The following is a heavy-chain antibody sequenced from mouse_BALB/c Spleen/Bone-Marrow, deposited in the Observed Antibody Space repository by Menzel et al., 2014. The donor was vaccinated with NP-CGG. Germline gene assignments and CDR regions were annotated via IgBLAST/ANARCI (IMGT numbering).Heavy chain of an antibody. Sequence: VKLMESGAELARPGASVEMSCKASGYTFTSYTMHWVKQRPGQGLEWIGYISPSSGYTNYNQKFKDKATLTADKSSSTAYMQLSSLTSEDSAVYYCARFITTATEYFDYWGQGTTLTVSS. CDR1: GYTFTSYT. D-gene: IGHD1-2*01. J-gene: IGHJ2*01. V-gene: IGHV1-4*01. CDR2: ISPSSGYT. CDR3: ARFITTATEYFDY.